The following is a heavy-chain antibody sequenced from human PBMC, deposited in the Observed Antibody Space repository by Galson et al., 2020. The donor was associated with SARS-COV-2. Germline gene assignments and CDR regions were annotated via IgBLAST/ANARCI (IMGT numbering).Heavy chain of an antibody. D-gene: IGHD6-19*01. CDR3: AHSGTLYSSGWYAAPDY. V-gene: IGHV2-5*02. CDR1: GFSLSTSGVG. Sequence: SGPTLVKPTQTLTLTCTFSGFSLSTSGVGVGWIRQPPGKALEWLALIYWDDDKRYSPSLKSRLTITKDTSKNQVVLTMTNMDPVDTATYYCAHSGTLYSSGWYAAPDYWGQGTLVTVSS. CDR2: IYWDDDK. J-gene: IGHJ4*02.